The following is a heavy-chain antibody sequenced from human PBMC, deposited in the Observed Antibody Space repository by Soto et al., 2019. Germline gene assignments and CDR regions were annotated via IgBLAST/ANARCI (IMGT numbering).Heavy chain of an antibody. J-gene: IGHJ5*02. CDR1: VFTFSDYY. CDR3: ARGGAAITYNWFDT. D-gene: IGHD2-2*01. V-gene: IGHV3-11*01. Sequence: GGXLRLSCAASVFTFSDYYIGWIRQAPGKGLEWVSYIISSGSTIYYADSVKGRFTISRDNAKNSLYLQMNSLRAEDTAVYYCARGGAAITYNWFDTWGQGTLVTVSS. CDR2: IISSGSTI.